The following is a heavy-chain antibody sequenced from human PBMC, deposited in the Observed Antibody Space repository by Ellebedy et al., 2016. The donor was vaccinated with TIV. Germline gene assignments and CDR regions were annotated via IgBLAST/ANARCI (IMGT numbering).Heavy chain of an antibody. Sequence: GESLKISCAASGFTFSSYSMNWVRQAPGKGLEWVSYISSSSSTIYYADSVEGRFTISRDNAKNSLYLQMNSLRDEDTAVYYCARDGGQTGDHYYGMDVWGQGTTVTVSS. CDR1: GFTFSSYS. V-gene: IGHV3-48*02. D-gene: IGHD7-27*01. CDR2: ISSSSSTI. CDR3: ARDGGQTGDHYYGMDV. J-gene: IGHJ6*02.